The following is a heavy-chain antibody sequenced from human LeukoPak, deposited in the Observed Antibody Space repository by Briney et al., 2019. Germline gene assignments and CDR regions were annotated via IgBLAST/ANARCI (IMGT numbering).Heavy chain of an antibody. CDR2: ISYDGSNK. CDR1: GFTFNNYA. D-gene: IGHD3-10*01. CDR3: ARDEVWFGTIDY. J-gene: IGHJ4*02. V-gene: IGHV3-30-3*01. Sequence: PGRSLRLSCAASGFTFNNYAMHWVRQAPGKGLEWVAVISYDGSNKYYADSVKGRFTISRDNSRNTLFLQMNSLRAEDTAIYHCARDEVWFGTIDYWGQGTLVTVSS.